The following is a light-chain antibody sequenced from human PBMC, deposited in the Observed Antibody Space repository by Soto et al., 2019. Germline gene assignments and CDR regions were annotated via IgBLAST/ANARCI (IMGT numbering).Light chain of an antibody. V-gene: IGKV1-5*03. CDR1: QSISSW. Sequence: DIQMTQSPSTLSASVGDRVTITCRASQSISSWLAWYQQKPGKAPKLLIYKASTLKSGVPSRFSGYGSGTEFTLSISSLQPEDFATYECQQSYSTPRTFGQGTRLEIK. J-gene: IGKJ5*01. CDR3: QQSYSTPRT. CDR2: KAS.